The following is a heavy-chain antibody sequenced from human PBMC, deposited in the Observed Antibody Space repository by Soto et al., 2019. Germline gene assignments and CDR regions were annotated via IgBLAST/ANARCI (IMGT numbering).Heavy chain of an antibody. Sequence: ASVKVSCKASGYTFTSYGISWVRQAPGQGLEWMGWISAYNGNTNYAQKLQGRVTMTTDTSTSTAYMELRSLRSDDTAVYYCARDGYCISTSCYAFYYYGMDVWGQGTTVTVSS. CDR2: ISAYNGNT. J-gene: IGHJ6*02. D-gene: IGHD2-2*03. V-gene: IGHV1-18*01. CDR1: GYTFTSYG. CDR3: ARDGYCISTSCYAFYYYGMDV.